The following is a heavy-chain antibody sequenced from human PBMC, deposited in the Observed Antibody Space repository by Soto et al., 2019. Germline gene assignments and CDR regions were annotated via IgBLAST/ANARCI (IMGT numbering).Heavy chain of an antibody. CDR1: GGSISSGDYY. CDR2: IYYSGST. Sequence: KPSETLSLTCTVSGGSISSGDYYWSWIRQPPGKGLEWIGYIYYSGSTYYNPSLKSRVTISVDTSKNQFSLKLSSVTAADTAVYYCARAQTIFGIITVFDYWGQGTLVTVSS. J-gene: IGHJ4*02. V-gene: IGHV4-30-4*01. CDR3: ARAQTIFGIITVFDY. D-gene: IGHD3-3*01.